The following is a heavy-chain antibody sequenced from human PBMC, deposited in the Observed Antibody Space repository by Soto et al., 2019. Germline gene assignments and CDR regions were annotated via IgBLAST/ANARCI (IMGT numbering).Heavy chain of an antibody. J-gene: IGHJ4*02. CDR1: GFTLSSYA. CDR3: AKKGYCSGDSCYGFDY. V-gene: IGHV3-23*01. Sequence: VQLLESGGGLVQPGGSLRLSCAASGFTLSSYAMSWVRQAPGKGLEWVSAIGGSGGGTYYADSVKGRFTVSRDNSKNTLYLQMNSLSAEDTAIYYCAKKGYCSGDSCYGFDYWGQGTLVTVSS. D-gene: IGHD2-15*01. CDR2: IGGSGGGT.